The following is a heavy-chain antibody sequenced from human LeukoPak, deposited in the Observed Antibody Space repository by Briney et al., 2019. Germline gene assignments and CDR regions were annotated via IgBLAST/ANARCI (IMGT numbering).Heavy chain of an antibody. CDR2: IWNSGIN. V-gene: IGHV4-31*03. CDR1: GVSMSSRPYY. Sequence: SETLSLTCSVSGVSMSSRPYYCTWGRQHPEKGLEWIGYIWNSGINKYNPPLKSRVSISVHTSKHQFSLKLTSVTGADTAIYYCARNVSSMLPNLIDPWGQGILVIVSS. D-gene: IGHD6-6*01. J-gene: IGHJ5*02. CDR3: ARNVSSMLPNLIDP.